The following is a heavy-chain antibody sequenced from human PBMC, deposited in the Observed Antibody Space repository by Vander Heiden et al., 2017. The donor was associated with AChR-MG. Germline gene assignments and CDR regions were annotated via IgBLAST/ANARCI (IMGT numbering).Heavy chain of an antibody. J-gene: IGHJ6*02. CDR3: AKDINARWLRHYYYYYGMDV. Sequence: EVQLVESGGGLVQPGRSLRLSCPASGFTFDDYAMYWVRQAPGKGLEWVSGISWNSGSIGYADSVKGRFTISRDNAKNSLYLQMNSLRAEDTALYYCAKDINARWLRHYYYYYGMDVWGQGTTVTVSS. V-gene: IGHV3-9*01. CDR2: ISWNSGSI. CDR1: GFTFDDYA. D-gene: IGHD5-12*01.